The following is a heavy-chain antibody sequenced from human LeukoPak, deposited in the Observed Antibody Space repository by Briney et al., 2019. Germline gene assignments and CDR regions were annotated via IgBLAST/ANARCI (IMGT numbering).Heavy chain of an antibody. CDR2: INHSGST. D-gene: IGHD3-16*01. CDR1: GGSFSGYY. V-gene: IGHV4-34*01. CDR3: AITGNFDY. J-gene: IGHJ4*02. Sequence: TSETLSLTCAVYGGSFSGYYWSWLRQPPGKGLEWIGEINHSGSTNYNPSLKSRVTISVDTSKSQFSLKLSSVTAADTAVYYCAITGNFDYWGQGTLVTVSS.